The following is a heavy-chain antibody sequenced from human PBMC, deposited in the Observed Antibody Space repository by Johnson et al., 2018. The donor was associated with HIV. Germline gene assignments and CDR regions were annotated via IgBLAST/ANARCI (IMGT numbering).Heavy chain of an antibody. CDR2: ISSSGSTI. D-gene: IGHD5-12*01. V-gene: IGHV3-11*01. CDR3: ARLRGYSGYDSFDI. Sequence: VQLVESGGGLVKPGGSLRLSCAASGFTFSDYYMSWIRQAPGKGLEWVSYISSSGSTIDSADSLKGRFSISRDNAKNSLYRQMHSLRAEDTALYYCARLRGYSGYDSFDIWGQGTMVTVSS. CDR1: GFTFSDYY. J-gene: IGHJ3*02.